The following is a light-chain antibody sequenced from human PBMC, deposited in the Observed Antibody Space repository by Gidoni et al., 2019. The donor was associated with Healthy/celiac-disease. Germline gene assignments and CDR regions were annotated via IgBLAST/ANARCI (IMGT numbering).Light chain of an antibody. CDR1: QGIRND. CDR2: VAS. J-gene: IGKJ1*01. Sequence: AIQMTQSPSSLSASVGDRVTITCRASQGIRNDLGWYQQKPGKAPKLLIYVASSLQSGVPSRFSGSGSGTDFTLTISSLQPEDFATYYCLQDYNYPWTFGQXTKVEIK. V-gene: IGKV1-6*01. CDR3: LQDYNYPWT.